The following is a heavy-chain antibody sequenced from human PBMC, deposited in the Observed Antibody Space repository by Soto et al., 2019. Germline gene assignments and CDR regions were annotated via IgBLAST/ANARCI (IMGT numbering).Heavy chain of an antibody. CDR3: ATSSSTSPNPKYYYYYGMVV. CDR1: GFTVSSNY. CDR2: IYSGGST. Sequence: HPGGSLRLSCAASGFTVSSNYMSWVRQAPEKGLEWVSVIYSGGSTYYADSVKGRFTISRHNSKNTLYLQMNSLRAEDTAVYYCATSSSTSPNPKYYYYYGMVVWGQGTTVTVSS. V-gene: IGHV3-53*04. J-gene: IGHJ6*02. D-gene: IGHD2-2*01.